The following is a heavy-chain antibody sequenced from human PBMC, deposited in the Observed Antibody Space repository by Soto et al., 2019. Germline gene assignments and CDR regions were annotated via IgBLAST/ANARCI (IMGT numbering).Heavy chain of an antibody. CDR3: ARVEAVAGLYNYHGLDV. CDR2: IVPIFGPT. J-gene: IGHJ6*02. D-gene: IGHD6-19*01. Sequence: QVQLVQSGAEVKKPGSSVKVSCKVSGGTFSNYAIDWVRLAPGHGLEWMGGIVPIFGPTYYTQKLQGRATIIADDSTTTAYLEMSSLRSEDTAIYYCARVEAVAGLYNYHGLDVWGQGTAVTVSS. CDR1: GGTFSNYA. V-gene: IGHV1-69*12.